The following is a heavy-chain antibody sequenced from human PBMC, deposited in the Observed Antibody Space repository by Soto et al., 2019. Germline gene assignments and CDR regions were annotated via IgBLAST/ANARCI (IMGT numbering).Heavy chain of an antibody. CDR2: ISGSGGTT. CDR1: GFTFENYA. CDR3: AKDSWAIFGVPAGEYYAMDV. D-gene: IGHD3-3*01. J-gene: IGHJ6*02. V-gene: IGHV3-23*01. Sequence: AGGSLRLSCVAPGFTFENYAMSWVRQAPGKGLEWVSAISGSGGTTYYSDSVKGRFTISRDNSKNTVYLQMNALRVEDAAEYFCAKDSWAIFGVPAGEYYAMDVWGQGTTVTVSS.